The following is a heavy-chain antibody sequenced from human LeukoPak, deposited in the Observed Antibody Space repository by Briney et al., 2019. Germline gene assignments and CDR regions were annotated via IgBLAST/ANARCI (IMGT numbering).Heavy chain of an antibody. V-gene: IGHV5-51*01. CDR3: ARRDSSGYSFDS. CDR2: IYPGDSDI. Sequence: GESLKISCKGSGYSFSIYWIAWVRRMPGKGLEWMGYIYPGDSDIRYSPSFQGQVTFSADKSISTAYLQWSSLKASDTAMYYCARRDSSGYSFDSWGQGTLVTVSS. J-gene: IGHJ5*01. CDR1: GYSFSIYW. D-gene: IGHD3-22*01.